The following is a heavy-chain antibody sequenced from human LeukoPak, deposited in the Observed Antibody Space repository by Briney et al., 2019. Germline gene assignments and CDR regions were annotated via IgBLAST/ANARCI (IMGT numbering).Heavy chain of an antibody. CDR3: ARDRGGDSSGYGFDY. V-gene: IGHV1-18*01. Sequence: ASVKVSCKASGYTFTSYGISWVRQAPGQGLEWMGSISAYNGNTNYAQKLRGRVTMTTDTYTRTAYIELRSLRSDDTAVYYCARDRGGDSSGYGFDYRGQGTLVTVSS. J-gene: IGHJ4*02. CDR2: ISAYNGNT. D-gene: IGHD3-22*01. CDR1: GYTFTSYG.